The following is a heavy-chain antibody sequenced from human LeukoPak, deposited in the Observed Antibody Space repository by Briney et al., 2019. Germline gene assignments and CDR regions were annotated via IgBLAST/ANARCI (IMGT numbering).Heavy chain of an antibody. CDR1: GFTFSSYA. CDR3: ARARIFDY. D-gene: IGHD1-14*01. J-gene: IGHJ4*02. CDR2: ISYDGSNK. Sequence: GGSLRPSYGASGFTFSSYAMHWVRQAPGKGLEWVAVISYDGSNKYYADSVKGRFTISRDNSKNTLYLQMNSLRAEDTAVYYCARARIFDYWGQGTLVTVSS. V-gene: IGHV3-30-3*01.